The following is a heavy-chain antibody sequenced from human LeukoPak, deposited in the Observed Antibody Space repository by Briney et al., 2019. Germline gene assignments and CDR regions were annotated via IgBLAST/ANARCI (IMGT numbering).Heavy chain of an antibody. CDR3: AKASHYDNSGYQYYFDY. CDR2: ISGSGGST. V-gene: IGHV3-23*01. J-gene: IGHJ4*02. CDR1: GFTFSSYA. Sequence: GGSLRFSCAASGFTFSSYAMSWVRQAPGKGLNWVSAISGSGGSTYYADSVKGRFTISRDNSKNTLYLQVNSLRPEDTAVYYCAKASHYDNSGYQYYFDYWGQGTLVTVSS. D-gene: IGHD3-22*01.